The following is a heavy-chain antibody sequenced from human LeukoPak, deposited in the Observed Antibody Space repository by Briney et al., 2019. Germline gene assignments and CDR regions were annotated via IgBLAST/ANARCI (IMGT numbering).Heavy chain of an antibody. CDR3: AKGGSYAPLDS. D-gene: IGHD1-26*01. J-gene: IGHJ4*02. V-gene: IGHV3-23*01. Sequence: GGSLRLSCAASGFTFSSYAMTWVRQAPGKGLEWVSAINNGGDDTIYTDSVRSRFTISRDNSKNTLYLQMNSLRADDTAVYFCAKGGSYAPLDSWGQGTLVTVSS. CDR2: INNGGDDT. CDR1: GFTFSSYA.